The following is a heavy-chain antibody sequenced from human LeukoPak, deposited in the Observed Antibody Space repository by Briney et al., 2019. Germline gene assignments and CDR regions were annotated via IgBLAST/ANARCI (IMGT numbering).Heavy chain of an antibody. CDR3: ARDHGGDIVVVVAAYYGMDV. D-gene: IGHD2-15*01. V-gene: IGHV1-18*01. CDR1: GYTFTSYG. J-gene: IGHJ6*02. Sequence: GASVKVSCKASGYTFTSYGISWVRQAPGQGLEWMGWISAYNGNTNYAQKLQGRVTMTTDTSTSTAYMELRSLRSDDTAVYYCARDHGGDIVVVVAAYYGMDVWGQGTTVTVSS. CDR2: ISAYNGNT.